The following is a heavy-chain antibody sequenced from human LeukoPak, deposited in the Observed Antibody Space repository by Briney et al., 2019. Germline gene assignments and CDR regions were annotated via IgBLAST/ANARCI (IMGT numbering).Heavy chain of an antibody. V-gene: IGHV3-53*01. CDR3: ATEIAVAGTGNWFDP. CDR1: GFTVSSNY. D-gene: IGHD6-19*01. Sequence: PGGSLRLSCAASGFTVSSNYMSWVRQAPGNGLEWVSVIYSGGSTYYADSVKGRFTISRDNSKNTLYLQMNSLRAEDTAVYYCATEIAVAGTGNWFDPWGQGTLVTVSS. CDR2: IYSGGST. J-gene: IGHJ5*02.